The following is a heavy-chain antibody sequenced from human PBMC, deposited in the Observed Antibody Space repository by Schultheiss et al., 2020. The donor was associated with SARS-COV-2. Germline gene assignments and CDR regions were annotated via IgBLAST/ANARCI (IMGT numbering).Heavy chain of an antibody. D-gene: IGHD6-13*01. V-gene: IGHV3-NL1*01. Sequence: GGLRLSCAASGFTFSSYGMHWVRQAPGKGLEWVSVIYSGGSTYYADSVKGRFTISRHNSKNTLYLQMNSLRAEDTAVYYCARVPMAAGVYYFDYWGQGTLVTVSS. CDR1: GFTFSSYG. CDR2: IYSGGST. J-gene: IGHJ4*02. CDR3: ARVPMAAGVYYFDY.